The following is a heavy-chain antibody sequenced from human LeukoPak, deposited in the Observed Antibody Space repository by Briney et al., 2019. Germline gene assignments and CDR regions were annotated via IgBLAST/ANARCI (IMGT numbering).Heavy chain of an antibody. CDR3: ARGHLSSGWFDY. CDR1: GYTFTMYS. D-gene: IGHD6-19*01. Sequence: ASVKVSCKTSGYTFTMYSIHWVRQAPGQGLEWMGIINPSGGSTSYAQKFQGRVSMTRDTTTSTVSMELSSLRSDDTAVYYCARGHLSSGWFDYWGQGTLVTVSS. J-gene: IGHJ5*01. V-gene: IGHV1-46*01. CDR2: INPSGGST.